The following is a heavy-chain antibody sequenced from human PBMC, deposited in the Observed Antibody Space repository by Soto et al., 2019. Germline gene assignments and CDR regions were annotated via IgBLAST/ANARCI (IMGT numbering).Heavy chain of an antibody. J-gene: IGHJ4*02. Sequence: PGGSLRLSCAASGFTFSDYYMSWIRQAPGKGLEWVSYISSSGSTIYYADSVKGRFTISRDNAKNSLYLQMNSLRAEDTAVYYCARGRIYGDYPSYDFDYWGQGTLVTVSS. D-gene: IGHD4-17*01. CDR2: ISSSGSTI. V-gene: IGHV3-11*01. CDR1: GFTFSDYY. CDR3: ARGRIYGDYPSYDFDY.